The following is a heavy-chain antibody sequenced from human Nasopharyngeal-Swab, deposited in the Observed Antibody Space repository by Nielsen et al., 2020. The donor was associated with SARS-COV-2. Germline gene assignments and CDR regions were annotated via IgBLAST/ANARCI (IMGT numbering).Heavy chain of an antibody. CDR1: GFTFSSYA. V-gene: IGHV3-23*01. Sequence: GESLKISCAASGFTFSSYAMSWVRQAPGKGLEWVSAISGSGGSTYYADSVKGRFTISRDNSKNTLYLQMNSLRAEDTAVYYCAIDPFRGLSFGVVIPPAYFDYWGQGTLVTVSS. J-gene: IGHJ4*02. CDR2: ISGSGGST. CDR3: AIDPFRGLSFGVVIPPAYFDY. D-gene: IGHD3-3*01.